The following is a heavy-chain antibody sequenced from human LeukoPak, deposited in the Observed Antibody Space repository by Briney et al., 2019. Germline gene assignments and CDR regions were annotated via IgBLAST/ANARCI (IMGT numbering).Heavy chain of an antibody. D-gene: IGHD3-22*01. J-gene: IGHJ4*02. V-gene: IGHV3-7*01. CDR3: ARDNYDSSGYYFD. CDR2: IKQDGSEK. CDR1: GFTFSSYW. Sequence: PGGSLRLSCAASGFTFSSYWMSWVRQAPGKGLEWVANIKQDGSEKYYVDSVKGRFTISRDNAKNSLYLQMNSLRAEDTAVYYCARDNYDSSGYYFDWGQGTLVTVSS.